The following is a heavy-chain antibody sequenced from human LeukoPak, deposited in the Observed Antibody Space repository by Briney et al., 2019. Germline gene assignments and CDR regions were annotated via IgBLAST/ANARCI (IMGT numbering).Heavy chain of an antibody. J-gene: IGHJ4*02. V-gene: IGHV4-30-4*08. Sequence: PSQTLSLTCTVSGGSISSGYYYWSWIRQPPGKGLEWIGYIYYSGSTYCNPSLKSRVTISVDTSKNQFSLKLSSVTAADTAVYYCARDDSSGYWDWGQGTLVTVSS. CDR2: IYYSGST. CDR1: GGSISSGYYY. CDR3: ARDDSSGYWD. D-gene: IGHD3-22*01.